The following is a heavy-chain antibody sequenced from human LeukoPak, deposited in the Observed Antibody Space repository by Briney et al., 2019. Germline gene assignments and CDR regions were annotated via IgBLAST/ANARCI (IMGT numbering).Heavy chain of an antibody. CDR2: IYYSGST. CDR1: GGSISSGSNY. CDR3: VRHISVVRGETFDF. V-gene: IGHV4-39*01. Sequence: KTSETLSLTCTVSGGSISSGSNYWGWTRQPPGKGLEWIGSIYYSGSTYYNPSLKSRVTISVDTSKNQFSLKLSSVTAADTAVYYCVRHISVVRGETFDFWGQGSLVTVSS. D-gene: IGHD3-10*01. J-gene: IGHJ4*02.